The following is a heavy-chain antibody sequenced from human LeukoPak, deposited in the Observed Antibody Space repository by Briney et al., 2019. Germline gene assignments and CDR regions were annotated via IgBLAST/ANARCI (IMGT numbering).Heavy chain of an antibody. V-gene: IGHV3-53*01. J-gene: IGHJ4*02. Sequence: GGSLRFSCAASGFTVSDNYMSWFRQAPGKGLEWLSVLDSGGSAIYADSVRGRFTISRDNSKNTLHLQMDSLTIEDSALYYCARDHVVASGAVAYWGQGTLVTVSS. CDR3: ARDHVVASGAVAY. CDR2: LDSGGSA. CDR1: GFTVSDNY. D-gene: IGHD2-15*01.